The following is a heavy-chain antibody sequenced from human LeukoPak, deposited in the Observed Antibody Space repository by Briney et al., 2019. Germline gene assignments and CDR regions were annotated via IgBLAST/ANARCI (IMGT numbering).Heavy chain of an antibody. CDR1: GGSISPYY. Sequence: SENLSLTCVVSGGSISPYYWSWIRQSPGKGLKWIGYIDPSGSASYNPSLKSRVTIFVDTSKNLVSLILTSVSASDTAIYYCARDHWLFSSKTWYYYGMDVWGQGTTVTVSS. CDR3: ARDHWLFSSKTWYYYGMDV. V-gene: IGHV4-59*01. D-gene: IGHD3-9*01. J-gene: IGHJ6*02. CDR2: IDPSGSA.